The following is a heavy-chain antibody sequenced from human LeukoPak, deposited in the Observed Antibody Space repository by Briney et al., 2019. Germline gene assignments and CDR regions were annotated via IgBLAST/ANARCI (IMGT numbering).Heavy chain of an antibody. J-gene: IGHJ4*02. V-gene: IGHV4-34*01. D-gene: IGHD2-2*01. CDR3: ARHSWTHCSSTSCSVFDF. CDR2: INHSGST. CDR1: GGSFSAYY. Sequence: PSETLSLTCAVYGGSFSAYYWSWIRQPPGKGLEWIGEINHSGSTNYNPSLKSRVTISVDTSKNQFSLKLFSVAAADTAVFYCARHSWTHCSSTSCSVFDFWGQGTLVTVSS.